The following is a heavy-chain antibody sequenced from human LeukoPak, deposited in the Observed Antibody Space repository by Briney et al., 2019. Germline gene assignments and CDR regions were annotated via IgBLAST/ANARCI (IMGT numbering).Heavy chain of an antibody. CDR3: ARAREEHYYVYSDH. CDR2: INQNGREK. V-gene: IGHV3-7*01. CDR1: GFTFSNYW. J-gene: IGHJ4*02. D-gene: IGHD3-10*02. Sequence: PGGSLTLSCAASGFTFSNYWMTWVRQDPGKGLEWVANINQNGREKYYVDSVKGRFTISRDHAENSLYLQMNSLRAEDTAVYYCARAREEHYYVYSDHWGQGALVTVSS.